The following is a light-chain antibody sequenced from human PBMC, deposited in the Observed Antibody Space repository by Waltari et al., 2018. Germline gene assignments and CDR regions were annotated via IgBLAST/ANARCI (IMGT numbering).Light chain of an antibody. CDR2: DVS. CDR3: SSYAGSNTLEV. Sequence: QSALTQPASVSGSPGQSITISCTGTSNDVGGFNYVSWYQQHPGKAPKLMIYDVSNRPSGVSNRFSGSKSGNTASLTSSGLQAEDEADYYCSSYAGSNTLEVFGGGTKLTVL. V-gene: IGLV2-14*03. CDR1: SNDVGGFNY. J-gene: IGLJ3*02.